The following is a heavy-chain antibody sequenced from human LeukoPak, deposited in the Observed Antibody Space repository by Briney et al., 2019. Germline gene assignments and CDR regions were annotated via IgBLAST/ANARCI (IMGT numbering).Heavy chain of an antibody. CDR2: INPGGGST. Sequence: ASVKVSCKASGYTFTSYYMHWVRQAPGQGLEWMGIINPGGGSTSYAQKFQGRVTMTRAMSRSTVYMELSSLRSEDTAVYYCARAAAVAGPPFDYWGQGTLVSVSS. CDR1: GYTFTSYY. D-gene: IGHD6-19*01. V-gene: IGHV1-46*01. J-gene: IGHJ4*02. CDR3: ARAAAVAGPPFDY.